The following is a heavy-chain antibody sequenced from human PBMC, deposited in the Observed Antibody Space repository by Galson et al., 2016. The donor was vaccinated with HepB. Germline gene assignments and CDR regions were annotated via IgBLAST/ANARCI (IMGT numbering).Heavy chain of an antibody. Sequence: SLRLSCAASGFSFSRYWMAWVRQAPGKGLEWVGNIRADGTANDYVGSVKGRFTMSRDNAQKSLFLQLSSLRVEDTAVYYCARENFWKLDQWGRGIMVTVSS. D-gene: IGHD3-3*01. CDR2: IRADGTAN. V-gene: IGHV3-7*03. J-gene: IGHJ5*02. CDR1: GFSFSRYW. CDR3: ARENFWKLDQ.